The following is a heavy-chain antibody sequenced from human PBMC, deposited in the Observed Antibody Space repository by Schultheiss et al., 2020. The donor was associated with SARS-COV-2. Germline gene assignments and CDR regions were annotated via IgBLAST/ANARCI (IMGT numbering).Heavy chain of an antibody. Sequence: SETLSLTCTVSGGSISSSSYYWGWIRQPPGKGLEWIGSIYYSGSTYYNPSLKSRVTISVDTSKNQFSLKLSSVTAADTAVYYCARGATYYDFWRVGFDPWGQGTLVTVSS. CDR2: IYYSGST. CDR3: ARGATYYDFWRVGFDP. V-gene: IGHV4-39*07. J-gene: IGHJ5*02. CDR1: GGSISSSSYY. D-gene: IGHD3-3*01.